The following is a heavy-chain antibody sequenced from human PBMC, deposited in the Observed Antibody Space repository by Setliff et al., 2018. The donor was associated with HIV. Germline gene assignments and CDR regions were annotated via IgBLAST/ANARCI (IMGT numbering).Heavy chain of an antibody. Sequence: KTSETLSLTCSVSGGAITRSSSSWGWIRQSPGKGLEWIVTIYYGGITSFSPSLKSRVTISVDTSENQFSLNLNSVTAADTAVYYCATSHPLPIPPPGTKTCQDYSMDVWGRGTSVTVSS. J-gene: IGHJ6*02. CDR3: ATSHPLPIPPPGTKTCQDYSMDV. CDR1: GGAITRSSSS. V-gene: IGHV4-39*01. D-gene: IGHD1-1*01. CDR2: IYYGGIT.